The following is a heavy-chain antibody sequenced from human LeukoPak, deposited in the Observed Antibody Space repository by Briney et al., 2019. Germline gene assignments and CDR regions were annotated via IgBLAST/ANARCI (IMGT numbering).Heavy chain of an antibody. CDR3: ARRNVYSSSSQGAYYYYYYMDV. D-gene: IGHD6-13*01. J-gene: IGHJ6*03. V-gene: IGHV4-39*01. CDR2: IYYSGGT. Sequence: SETLSLTCAVSGGSISSSNWWSWVRQPPGKGLEWIGSIYYSGGTYYNPSLKSRVTISVDTSKNQFSLKLSSVTAADTAVYYCARRNVYSSSSQGAYYYYYYMDVWGKGTTVTVSS. CDR1: GGSISSSNW.